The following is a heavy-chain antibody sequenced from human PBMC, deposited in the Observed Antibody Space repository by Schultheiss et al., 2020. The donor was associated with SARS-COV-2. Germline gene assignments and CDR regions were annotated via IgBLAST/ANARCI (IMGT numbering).Heavy chain of an antibody. CDR1: GGSISSYY. V-gene: IGHV4-59*06. CDR2: IYYSGST. J-gene: IGHJ4*02. D-gene: IGHD6-13*01. CDR3: AKGSSSWYDLPDY. Sequence: SETLSLTCTVSGGSISSYYWSWIRQPPGKGLEWIGYIYYSGSTYYNPSLKSRVTISVDTSKNQFSLKVSSVTAADTAVYYCAKGSSSWYDLPDYWGQGTLVTVSS.